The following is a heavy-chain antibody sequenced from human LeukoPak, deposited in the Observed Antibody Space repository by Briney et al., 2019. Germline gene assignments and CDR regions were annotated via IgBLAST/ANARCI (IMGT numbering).Heavy chain of an antibody. D-gene: IGHD4/OR15-4a*01. CDR1: GYTFTGYY. V-gene: IGHV1-2*02. Sequence: ASVKVSCKASGYTFTGYYMHWVRQAPGQGLEWMGWINPNSGGTNYAQKFQGRVTMTRDTSISTAYMELSRLRSDDTAVYYCARAVGLYGDYFDYWGQGTLVTVSS. CDR3: ARAVGLYGDYFDY. CDR2: INPNSGGT. J-gene: IGHJ4*02.